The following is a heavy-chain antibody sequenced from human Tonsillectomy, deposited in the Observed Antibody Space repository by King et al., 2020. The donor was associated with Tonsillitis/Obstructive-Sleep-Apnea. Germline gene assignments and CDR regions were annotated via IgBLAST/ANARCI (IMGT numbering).Heavy chain of an antibody. D-gene: IGHD3-3*01. J-gene: IGHJ4*02. CDR3: ARCVHYDFWSGYPAYYFDY. CDR1: GGSISSYY. CDR2: IYTSGST. Sequence: VQLQESGPGLVKPSETLSLTCTVSGGSISSYYWSWIRQPAGKGLEWIGRIYTSGSTNYNPSLKSRVTMSVDTSKNQFSLKLSSVTAADTAVYYCARCVHYDFWSGYPAYYFDYWGQGTLVTVSS. V-gene: IGHV4-4*07.